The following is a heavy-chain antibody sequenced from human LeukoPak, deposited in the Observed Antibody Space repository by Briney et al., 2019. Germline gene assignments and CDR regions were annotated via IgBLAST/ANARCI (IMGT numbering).Heavy chain of an antibody. V-gene: IGHV3-74*01. Sequence: GGSLKLSGPASGFTFSGYWMNWVRQAPGKGLVWVSRINSNGSSTSYADSVKGRFTISRDNAKNTLYLQMNSLRAEDTAVYYCARGVYYFDYWGQGTLVTVSS. CDR3: ARGVYYFDY. J-gene: IGHJ4*02. CDR2: INSNGSST. D-gene: IGHD6-13*01. CDR1: GFTFSGYW.